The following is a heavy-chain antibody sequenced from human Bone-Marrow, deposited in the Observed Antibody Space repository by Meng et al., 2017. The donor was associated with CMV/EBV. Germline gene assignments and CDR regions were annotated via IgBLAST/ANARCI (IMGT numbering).Heavy chain of an antibody. J-gene: IGHJ1*01. CDR2: ISWNSGSI. CDR3: AREDGGDVVVIEQYFQH. V-gene: IGHV3-9*01. D-gene: IGHD2-21*01. Sequence: GGSLRLSCAASGFTFDDYAMHWVRQAPGKGLEWVSGISWNSGSIGYADSVKGRFTISRDNAKNSLYLQMNSLRAEDTAVYYCAREDGGDVVVIEQYFQHWGQGTLVTVSS. CDR1: GFTFDDYA.